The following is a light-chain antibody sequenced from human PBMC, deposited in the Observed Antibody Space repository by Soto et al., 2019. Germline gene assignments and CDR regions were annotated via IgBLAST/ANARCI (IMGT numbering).Light chain of an antibody. CDR1: SSDVGGYNY. CDR2: DVS. V-gene: IGLV2-14*03. Sequence: QSVLTQPASVSGSPGQSITISCTGTSSDVGGYNYVSWYQQYPGKAPKLMIYDVSNRPSGVSNRVSGSKSGNTASLTISGLQAEDEADYYCSSYTSSSTWVFGGGTKVTVL. J-gene: IGLJ2*01. CDR3: SSYTSSSTWV.